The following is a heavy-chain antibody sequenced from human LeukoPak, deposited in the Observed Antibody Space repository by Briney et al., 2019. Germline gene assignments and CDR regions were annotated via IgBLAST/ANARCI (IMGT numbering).Heavy chain of an antibody. V-gene: IGHV3-30*03. CDR1: GFTFSSYG. Sequence: GGSLRHSCAASGFTFSSYGMHWVRQAPGKGLEWVAVISYDGSNKYYADSVKGRFTISRDNSKNTLYLQMNSLRAEDTAVYYCARNVFGYYFDYWGQGTLVTVSS. D-gene: IGHD3-16*01. J-gene: IGHJ4*02. CDR3: ARNVFGYYFDY. CDR2: ISYDGSNK.